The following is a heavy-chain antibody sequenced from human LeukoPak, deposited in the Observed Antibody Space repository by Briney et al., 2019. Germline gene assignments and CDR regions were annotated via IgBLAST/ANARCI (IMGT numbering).Heavy chain of an antibody. CDR3: ARVSGIMISLGGVISYFDY. J-gene: IGHJ4*02. V-gene: IGHV4-34*01. D-gene: IGHD3-16*02. Sequence: SETLFLTCTLYGGSFNDSYWTWIRQPPGKGLEWIGEINHSGGTDYNPALRSRVTISVDPSKNQLSLQLRSMTAADTGVYYCARVSGIMISLGGVISYFDYWGQGTLVTVSS. CDR1: GGSFNDSY. CDR2: INHSGGT.